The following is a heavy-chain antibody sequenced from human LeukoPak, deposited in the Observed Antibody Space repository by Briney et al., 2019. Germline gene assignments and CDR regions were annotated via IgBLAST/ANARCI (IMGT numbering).Heavy chain of an antibody. CDR2: IYYSGST. Sequence: SETLSLTCAVSGGSISSGGYSWSWIRQPPGKGLEWIGYIYYSGSTYYNPSLKSRVTISVDTSKNQFSLKLSPVTAADTAVYYCARETPDSSGYYYTDYWGQGTLVTVSS. D-gene: IGHD3-22*01. CDR3: ARETPDSSGYYYTDY. CDR1: GGSISSGGYS. V-gene: IGHV4-30-4*07. J-gene: IGHJ4*02.